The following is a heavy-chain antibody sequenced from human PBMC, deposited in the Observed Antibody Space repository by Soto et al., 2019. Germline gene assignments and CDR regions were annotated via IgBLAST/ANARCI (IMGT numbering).Heavy chain of an antibody. Sequence: SETLSLTCAVYGGSFSGYYWSWIRQPPGKGLEWIGEINHSGSTNYNPSLKSRVTISVDTSKNQFSLKLSSVTAADTAVYYCARGRRYDFWSGYYLNWFDPWGQGTLVTVSS. CDR1: GGSFSGYY. D-gene: IGHD3-3*01. J-gene: IGHJ5*02. V-gene: IGHV4-34*01. CDR3: ARGRRYDFWSGYYLNWFDP. CDR2: INHSGST.